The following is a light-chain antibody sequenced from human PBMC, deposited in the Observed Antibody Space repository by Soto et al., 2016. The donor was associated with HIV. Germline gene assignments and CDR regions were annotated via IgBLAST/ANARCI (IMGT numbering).Light chain of an antibody. CDR1: SLRRYY. Sequence: SSELTQDPAVSVALGQTVRITCQGDSLRRYYASWYQQKPGQAPVLVIYGKNNRPSGIPDRFSGSSSGNTASLTITGAQAEDEADYYCQVWDGSNDHPVFGGGTELTVL. V-gene: IGLV3-19*01. CDR3: QVWDGSNDHPV. CDR2: GKN. J-gene: IGLJ2*01.